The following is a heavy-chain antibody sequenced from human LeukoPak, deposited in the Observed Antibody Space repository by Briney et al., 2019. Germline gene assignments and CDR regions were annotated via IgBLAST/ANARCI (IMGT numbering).Heavy chain of an antibody. V-gene: IGHV3-20*04. J-gene: IGHJ3*02. CDR3: ARDRSRSAFDALDI. CDR1: GFAFDDFG. D-gene: IGHD6-6*01. Sequence: PGGSLRLSCVGAGFAFDDFGMNWVRQVPGKGLEWVSGINWDDSSTGYADSVKGRFTISRDNAKNSLYLQMNSLRVEDTALYYCARDRSRSAFDALDIWGQGTMVTVSS. CDR2: INWDDSST.